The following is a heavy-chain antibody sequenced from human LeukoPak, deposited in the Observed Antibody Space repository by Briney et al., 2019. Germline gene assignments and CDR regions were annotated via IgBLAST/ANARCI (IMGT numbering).Heavy chain of an antibody. CDR3: ATNYDFWSENY. Sequence: GGSLRLSCAASGFTFSNYWMHWVRQAPGKGLVWVSRINSDGSNTNYADSVEGRFTISRDNAKNTLYLQMDSLRAEDTAVYYCATNYDFWSENYWGLGTLVTVSS. D-gene: IGHD3-3*01. CDR2: INSDGSNT. CDR1: GFTFSNYW. V-gene: IGHV3-74*01. J-gene: IGHJ4*02.